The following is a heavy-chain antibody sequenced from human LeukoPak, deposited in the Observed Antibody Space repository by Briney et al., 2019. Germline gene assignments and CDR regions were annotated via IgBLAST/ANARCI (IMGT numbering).Heavy chain of an antibody. CDR1: GFTFCDYY. CDR3: AVGEDYFDY. Sequence: GSLSLSCAASGFTFCDYYMSWIRRAPGKGLEWVSYISSSGSTIYYAYSVTGRFTISRDNATNSPYLQMNSLRAEDTAVYYCAVGEDYFDYWGQGTLVTVSS. CDR2: ISSSGSTI. V-gene: IGHV3-11*01. J-gene: IGHJ4*02. D-gene: IGHD3-16*01.